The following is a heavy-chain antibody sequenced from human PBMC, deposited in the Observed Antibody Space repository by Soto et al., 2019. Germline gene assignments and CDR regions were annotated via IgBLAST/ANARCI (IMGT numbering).Heavy chain of an antibody. CDR3: ARGRAYSYGLDP. CDR2: ISYSGTT. Sequence: PSETLSLSCTVSGDSISSNNNYWSWIRQPPGEGLEWIGFISYSGTTSYSPSLKSRVAISLDTSKNQFSLSLSFVTAADTAVYYCARGRAYSYGLDPWGQGTLVTVS. V-gene: IGHV4-30-4*01. CDR1: GDSISSNNNY. J-gene: IGHJ5*02. D-gene: IGHD5-18*01.